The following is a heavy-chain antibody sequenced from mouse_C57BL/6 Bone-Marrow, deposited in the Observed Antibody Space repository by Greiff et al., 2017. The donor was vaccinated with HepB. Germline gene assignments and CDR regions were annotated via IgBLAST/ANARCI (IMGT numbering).Heavy chain of an antibody. CDR1: GYTFTSYG. J-gene: IGHJ4*01. CDR2: IYPRSGNT. D-gene: IGHD2-3*01. V-gene: IGHV1-81*01. Sequence: QVQLQQSGAELARPGASVKLSCKASGYTFTSYGISWVKQRTGQGLEWIGEIYPRSGNTYYNEKFKGKATLTADKSSSTAYMELRILTSEDSAVYFCARGYDGYPYAMDYWGQGTSVTVSS. CDR3: ARGYDGYPYAMDY.